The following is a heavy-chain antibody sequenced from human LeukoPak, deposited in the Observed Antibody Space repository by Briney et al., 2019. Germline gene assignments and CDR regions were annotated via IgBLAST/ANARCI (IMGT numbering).Heavy chain of an antibody. J-gene: IGHJ4*02. CDR3: AREPGIAYDSSGYFDY. Sequence: GRSLRLSCAASGFTFSSYAMHWVRQAPGKGLEWVAVISYDGSNKYYADSVKGRFTISRDNSKNTLYLQMNSLRAEDTAVYYCAREPGIAYDSSGYFDYWGQGALVTVSS. CDR2: ISYDGSNK. CDR1: GFTFSSYA. D-gene: IGHD3-22*01. V-gene: IGHV3-30*04.